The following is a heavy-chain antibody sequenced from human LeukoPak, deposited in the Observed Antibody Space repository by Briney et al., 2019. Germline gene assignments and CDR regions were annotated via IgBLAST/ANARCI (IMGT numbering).Heavy chain of an antibody. CDR1: GGSISSGGYY. Sequence: PSQTLSLTCTVSGGSISSGGYYWTWIRQPAGKGLEWIGRIYASGSTNYNPSLKSRLTISVDTSKNQFSLNLSSVTAADTAVYYCARSYSSSSVVSYYYYYMDVWGIGTTVTVSS. CDR2: IYASGST. CDR3: ARSYSSSSVVSYYYYYMDV. V-gene: IGHV4-61*02. D-gene: IGHD6-13*01. J-gene: IGHJ6*03.